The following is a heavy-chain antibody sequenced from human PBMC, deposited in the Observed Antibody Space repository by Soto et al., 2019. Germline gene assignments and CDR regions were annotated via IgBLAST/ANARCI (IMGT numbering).Heavy chain of an antibody. CDR1: GGSISTSSYY. V-gene: IGHV4-39*01. CDR2: IYYSGST. CDR3: ARDYDSSGDY. D-gene: IGHD3-22*01. J-gene: IGHJ4*02. Sequence: QLQLQDSGPGLVKPSETLSLTCTVSGGSISTSSYYWGWIRQPPGKGLEWIGSIYYSGSTYYNPSLKSRVTISVDTSKNQFSLKLSSVTAADTAVYYCARDYDSSGDYWGQGTLVTVSS.